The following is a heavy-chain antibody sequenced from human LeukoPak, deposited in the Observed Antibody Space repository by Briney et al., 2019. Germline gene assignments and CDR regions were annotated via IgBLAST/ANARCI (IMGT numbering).Heavy chain of an antibody. J-gene: IGHJ5*02. CDR1: GDSVSSNSAA. CDR2: TYYRSKWYN. CDR3: ARLSRGGGDYYDFWSGNNWFDP. V-gene: IGHV6-1*01. D-gene: IGHD3-3*01. Sequence: SQTLSLTCAISGDSVSSNSAAWNWIRQSPSRGLEWLGRTYYRSKWYNDYAVSVKSRITINPGTSKNQFSLQLNSVTPEDTAVYYCARLSRGGGDYYDFWSGNNWFDPWGQGTLVTVSS.